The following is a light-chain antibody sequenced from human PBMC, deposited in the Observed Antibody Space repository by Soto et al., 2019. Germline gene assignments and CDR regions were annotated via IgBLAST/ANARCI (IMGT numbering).Light chain of an antibody. J-gene: IGLJ2*01. V-gene: IGLV1-44*01. CDR1: SSNIGSYA. CDR3: AAWDDSLNAVV. CDR2: SNN. Sequence: QSVLTQAPSTSGTPGQRVTISCSGSSSNIGSYAVNWYQQLPGRAPKLLIYSNNQRPSGVPDRFSGSKSATSASLAISGLQSEDEADDYCAAWDDSLNAVVFGGGTKLTVL.